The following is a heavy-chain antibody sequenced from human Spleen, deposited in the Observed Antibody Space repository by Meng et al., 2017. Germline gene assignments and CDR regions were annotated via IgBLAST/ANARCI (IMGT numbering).Heavy chain of an antibody. Sequence: GSLRLSCNVSGGSVSKAYWSWIRQSPGKGLEWIGYIFYSGSTKYNPSLKRRVTISLDTSKNLFSLKLNSVTAADAAVYYCARAVIGRTDGFDPWGQGTLVTVSS. J-gene: IGHJ5*02. CDR1: GGSVSKAY. CDR3: ARAVIGRTDGFDP. V-gene: IGHV4-59*08. D-gene: IGHD1-1*01. CDR2: IFYSGST.